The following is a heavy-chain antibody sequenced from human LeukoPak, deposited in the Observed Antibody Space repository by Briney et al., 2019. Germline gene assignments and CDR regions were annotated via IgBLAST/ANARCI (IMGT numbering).Heavy chain of an antibody. J-gene: IGHJ5*02. D-gene: IGHD1-1*01. CDR1: GFTFSSYW. Sequence: PGGSLRLSCAASGFTFSSYWMHGVRQAPGKGLVWASLINSDGSSTSYADSVKGRFTISRDNAKNTLYLQMNSLRAEDTAVYYCARDVHHGKYWFDPWGQGTLVTVSS. CDR3: ARDVHHGKYWFDP. V-gene: IGHV3-74*01. CDR2: INSDGSST.